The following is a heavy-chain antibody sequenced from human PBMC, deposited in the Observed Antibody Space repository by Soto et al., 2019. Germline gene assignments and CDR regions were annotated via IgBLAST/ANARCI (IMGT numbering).Heavy chain of an antibody. CDR3: ARAPPTCTGGSCYKGSQYYSYAIDV. Sequence: SVKVSWEASGGTFRTYSITWVRQATLQGLEWMGGIIPIFATTTYSQKFQGRVTITADESTSTAYMELSSLRSEDTAVYYCARAPPTCTGGSCYKGSQYYSYAIDVWGQGTTVTVSS. J-gene: IGHJ6*02. CDR1: GGTFRTYS. V-gene: IGHV1-69*01. CDR2: IIPIFATT. D-gene: IGHD2-15*01.